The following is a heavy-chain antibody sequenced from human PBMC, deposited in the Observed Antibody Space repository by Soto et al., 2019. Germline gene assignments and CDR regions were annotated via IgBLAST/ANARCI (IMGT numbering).Heavy chain of an antibody. J-gene: IGHJ4*02. D-gene: IGHD5-12*01. Sequence: QVQLVESGGGVVQPGRSLRLSCAASGFTFSSYAMHWVRQAPGKGLEWVAVISYDGSNKYYADSVKGRFTISRDNSKNTLYLQMNGLRAEDTAVYYCARPSDGDIVAVYFGYWAQGSLVTVSS. CDR3: ARPSDGDIVAVYFGY. CDR1: GFTFSSYA. CDR2: ISYDGSNK. V-gene: IGHV3-30-3*01.